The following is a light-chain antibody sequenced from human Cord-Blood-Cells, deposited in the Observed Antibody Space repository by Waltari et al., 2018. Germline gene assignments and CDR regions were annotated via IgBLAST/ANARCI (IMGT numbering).Light chain of an antibody. CDR2: EGS. Sequence: QSALTQPASVSGSPGQAITISCTGTRSDVGSYNLVAWYQQPPGKAPNLMIYEGSKRPSCVTNRFSGSKSDNTASLPISGLQAEDEADYYCCSYAGSSTWVFGGGTKLTVL. J-gene: IGLJ3*02. CDR3: CSYAGSSTWV. CDR1: RSDVGSYNL. V-gene: IGLV2-23*01.